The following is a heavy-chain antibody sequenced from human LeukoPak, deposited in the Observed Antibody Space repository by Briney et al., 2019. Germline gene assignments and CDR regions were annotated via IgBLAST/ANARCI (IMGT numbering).Heavy chain of an antibody. J-gene: IGHJ4*02. D-gene: IGHD1-26*01. CDR2: IWPDGSNK. V-gene: IGHV3-33*01. CDR3: ARASGSYYY. Sequence: GGSLRLSCAASGFTFSIYGIHWVRQAPGKGLEWVAVIWPDGSNKYYADSVKGRFTISRDNSKNTLYLQMNSLRAEDTAVYYCARASGSYYYWGRGTLVTVSS. CDR1: GFTFSIYG.